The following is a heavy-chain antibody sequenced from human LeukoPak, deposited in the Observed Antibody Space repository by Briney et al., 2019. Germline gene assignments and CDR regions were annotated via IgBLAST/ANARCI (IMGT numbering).Heavy chain of an antibody. Sequence: GGSLRLSCAASGFTFSSYEMNWVRQAPGKGLEWVSYISSSGSNTYYADSVKGRFTISRDNGKNSLYLQMNSLRAEDTAVYYCARGRYTNKPFPDRHFDFWGQGALVTVSS. D-gene: IGHD1-1*01. CDR2: ISSSGSNT. J-gene: IGHJ4*02. CDR3: ARGRYTNKPFPDRHFDF. CDR1: GFTFSSYE. V-gene: IGHV3-48*03.